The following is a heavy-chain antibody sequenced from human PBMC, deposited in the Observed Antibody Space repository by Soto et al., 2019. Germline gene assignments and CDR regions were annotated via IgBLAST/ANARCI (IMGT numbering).Heavy chain of an antibody. Sequence: PSETLSLTCTVSGGSISSYYWSWIRQPPGKGLEWIGYIYYSGSTNYNPSLKSRVTISVDRSKNQFSLKLSSVTAADTAVYYCARGKRDIVVVPAATPFDYWGQGTLVTVSS. CDR3: ARGKRDIVVVPAATPFDY. CDR2: IYYSGST. V-gene: IGHV4-59*12. J-gene: IGHJ4*02. CDR1: GGSISSYY. D-gene: IGHD2-2*02.